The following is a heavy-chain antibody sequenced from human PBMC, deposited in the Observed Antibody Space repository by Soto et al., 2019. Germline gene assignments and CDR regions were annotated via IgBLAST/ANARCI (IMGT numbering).Heavy chain of an antibody. CDR1: GGSISSYY. CDR2: IYYSGST. D-gene: IGHD2-15*01. V-gene: IGHV4-59*01. CDR3: ARDMGYCSGGSCYEGTGFDY. J-gene: IGHJ4*02. Sequence: SETLSLTCTVSGGSISSYYWSWIRQPPGKGLEWIGYIYYSGSTNYNPSLKSRVTISVDTSKNQFSLKLSSVTAADTAVYYCARDMGYCSGGSCYEGTGFDYWGQGTLVTVSS.